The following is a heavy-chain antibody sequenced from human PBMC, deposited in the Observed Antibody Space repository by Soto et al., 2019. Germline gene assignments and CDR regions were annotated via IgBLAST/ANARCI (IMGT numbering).Heavy chain of an antibody. J-gene: IGHJ4*02. CDR2: ISTSGSSI. Sequence: EMQLVESGGGLVKPGGSLRLSCAASGFTFSSYGLNWVRQAPGKRLECVSSISTSGSSINYADSVKARFTISRDNAKNSLYLQMNSLRVEDKAVYYCATLGQFDYWGEGILVTVSS. CDR3: ATLGQFDY. CDR1: GFTFSSYG. V-gene: IGHV3-21*02.